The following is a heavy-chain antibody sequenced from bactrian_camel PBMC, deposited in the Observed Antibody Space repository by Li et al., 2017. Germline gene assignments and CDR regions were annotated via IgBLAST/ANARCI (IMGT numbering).Heavy chain of an antibody. J-gene: IGHJ4*01. D-gene: IGHD2*01. CDR1: KNIFTSCG. V-gene: IGHV3S53*01. CDR3: ATHYHSGIWLEYYY. Sequence: VQLVESGGGSVQAGGSLKLSCVASKNIFTSCGLAWYRQGPGKERELVSSIEVYGTTSYSDSVKGRFTISRDNARNTVYLQMDSLKSEDTALYYCATHYHSGIWLEYYYWGQGTQVTVS. CDR2: IEVYGTT.